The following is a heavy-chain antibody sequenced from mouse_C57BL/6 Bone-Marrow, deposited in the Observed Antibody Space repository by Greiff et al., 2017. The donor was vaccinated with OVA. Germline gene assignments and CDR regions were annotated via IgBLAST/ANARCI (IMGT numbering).Heavy chain of an antibody. CDR3: ARSYDFNWYFDV. Sequence: QVQLQQSGAELVRPGTSVTMSCKASGYTFTNYWIGWAKQRPGHGLEWIGDIYPGGGYTTYNEKFKGKATMPADTSSSTAYMQFSSLTSEDSAIYYCARSYDFNWYFDVWGTGTTVTVSS. V-gene: IGHV1-63*01. D-gene: IGHD2-4*01. CDR1: GYTFTNYW. J-gene: IGHJ1*03. CDR2: IYPGGGYT.